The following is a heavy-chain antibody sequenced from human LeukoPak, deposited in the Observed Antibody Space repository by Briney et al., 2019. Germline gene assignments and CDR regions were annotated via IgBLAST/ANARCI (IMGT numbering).Heavy chain of an antibody. CDR2: ISGDGGST. D-gene: IGHD3-10*01. V-gene: IGHV3-43*02. Sequence: GGSLRLSCAASGFTFDDYAMHWVRQAPGLGLEWVSLISGDGGSTDYADSGKGRFTIYRYNSKNSLYLQMNSLRAEDTAVYYCARDLPRPSKLWFGERSDGCYMDVWGKGTTVTVSS. CDR1: GFTFDDYA. J-gene: IGHJ6*03. CDR3: ARDLPRPSKLWFGERSDGCYMDV.